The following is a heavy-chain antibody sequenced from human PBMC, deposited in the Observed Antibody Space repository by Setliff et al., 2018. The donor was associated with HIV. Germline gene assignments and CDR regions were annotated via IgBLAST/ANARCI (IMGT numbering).Heavy chain of an antibody. V-gene: IGHV3-30*03. Sequence: GGSLRLSCAASGFTFSNAWMSWVRQAPGKGLEWVAVISSGGGLKLYADFVKGRFIISRDDSESTLFLQMNSLRVDDTAVYYCARVRYCGSPSCRKEFDFWGQGTLVTVSS. CDR3: ARVRYCGSPSCRKEFDF. D-gene: IGHD2-21*01. CDR1: GFTFSNAW. CDR2: ISSGGGLK. J-gene: IGHJ4*02.